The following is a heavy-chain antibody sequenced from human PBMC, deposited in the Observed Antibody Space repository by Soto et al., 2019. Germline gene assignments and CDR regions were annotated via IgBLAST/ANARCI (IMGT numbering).Heavy chain of an antibody. V-gene: IGHV4-61*01. CDR1: GGSVSSGSYY. J-gene: IGHJ6*02. Sequence: PSETLSLTCTVSGGSVSSGSYYWSWIRQPPGKGLEWIGYIYYSGSTNYNPSLKSRVTISVDTSKNQFSLKLSSVTAADTAVYYCARALLWFGRSYYYYGMDVWGQGTTVTVSS. CDR3: ARALLWFGRSYYYYGMDV. D-gene: IGHD3-10*01. CDR2: IYYSGST.